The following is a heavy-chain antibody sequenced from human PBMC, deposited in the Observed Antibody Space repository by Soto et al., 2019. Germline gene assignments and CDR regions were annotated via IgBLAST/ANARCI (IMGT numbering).Heavy chain of an antibody. CDR3: AREEQQLVPEPYYYYYYYMDV. V-gene: IGHV3-21*01. D-gene: IGHD6-13*01. CDR1: GFTFSSYS. J-gene: IGHJ6*03. CDR2: ISSSSSYI. Sequence: PGGSLRLSCAASGFTFSSYSMNWVRQAPGKGLEWVPSISSSSSYIYYADSVKGRFTISRDNAKNSLYLQMNSLRAEDTAVYYCAREEQQLVPEPYYYYYYYMDVWGKGTMVTVSS.